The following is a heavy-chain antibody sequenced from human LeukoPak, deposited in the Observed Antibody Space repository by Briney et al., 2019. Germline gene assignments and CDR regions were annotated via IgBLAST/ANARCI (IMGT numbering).Heavy chain of an antibody. CDR1: GGSFSGYY. V-gene: IGHV4-34*01. J-gene: IGHJ4*02. CDR2: INHSGST. Sequence: PSETLSLTCAVYGGSFSGYYWSWIRQPPGKGLEWIGEINHSGSTNYNPSLKSRVTISVDTSKNQFSLKLSSVTAADTAVYYCARQVAAAGTNCWGQGNLVTVSS. CDR3: ARQVAAAGTNC. D-gene: IGHD6-13*01.